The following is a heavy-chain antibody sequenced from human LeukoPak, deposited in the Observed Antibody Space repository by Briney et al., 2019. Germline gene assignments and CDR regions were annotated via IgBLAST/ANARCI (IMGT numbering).Heavy chain of an antibody. V-gene: IGHV3-30*04. Sequence: GGSLRLSCSASGFTFSSYAMHWVRQAPGKGLEWVAVISYDGSNKYYADSVKGRFTISRDNSKNTLYLQMNSLRAEDTAVYYCAKDQLWGDYYDTSGYPTFDYWGQGTLVTVSS. CDR1: GFTFSSYA. CDR3: AKDQLWGDYYDTSGYPTFDY. CDR2: ISYDGSNK. J-gene: IGHJ4*02. D-gene: IGHD3-22*01.